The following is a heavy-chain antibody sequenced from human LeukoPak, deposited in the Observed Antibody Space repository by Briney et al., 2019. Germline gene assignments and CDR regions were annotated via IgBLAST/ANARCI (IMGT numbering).Heavy chain of an antibody. Sequence: SETLSLTCTVSGDSISSYYWSWIRHPPGEGLEWIGYIYYSGSTNYNPSLKSRVTISVDTSKNQFSLKLSSVTAADTAVYYCARSIRARHIDYWGQGTLVTVSS. J-gene: IGHJ4*02. CDR2: IYYSGST. CDR3: ARSIRARHIDY. D-gene: IGHD3-10*01. CDR1: GDSISSYY. V-gene: IGHV4-59*01.